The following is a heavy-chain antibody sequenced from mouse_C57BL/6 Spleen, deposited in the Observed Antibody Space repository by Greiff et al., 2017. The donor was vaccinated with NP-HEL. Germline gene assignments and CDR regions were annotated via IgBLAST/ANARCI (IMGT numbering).Heavy chain of an antibody. D-gene: IGHD1-1*01. CDR2: IYPGDGDT. Sequence: VQLQQSGAELVKPGASVKISCKASGYAFSSYWMNWVKQRPGQGLEWIGQIYPGDGDTNYNGKFKGKATLTADKSSSTAYMQLSSLTSEDSAVYFCARDPLTTVAARGAMDYWGQGTSVTVSS. J-gene: IGHJ4*01. V-gene: IGHV1-80*01. CDR3: ARDPLTTVAARGAMDY. CDR1: GYAFSSYW.